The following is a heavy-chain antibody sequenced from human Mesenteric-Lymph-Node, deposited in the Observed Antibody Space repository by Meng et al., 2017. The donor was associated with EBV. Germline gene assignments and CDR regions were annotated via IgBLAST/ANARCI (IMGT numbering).Heavy chain of an antibody. Sequence: EVQLVESGXXXXXPXXAXXLSCAASGFTFSSYSMNWVRQAPGKGLEWVSSISSSSYIYYADSVKGRFTISRDNAKNSLYLQMNSLRAEDTAVYYCARDPTDSSGYYGYWGQGTLVTVSS. CDR3: ARDPTDSSGYYGY. J-gene: IGHJ4*02. D-gene: IGHD3-22*01. CDR2: ISSSSYI. V-gene: IGHV3-21*01. CDR1: GFTFSSYS.